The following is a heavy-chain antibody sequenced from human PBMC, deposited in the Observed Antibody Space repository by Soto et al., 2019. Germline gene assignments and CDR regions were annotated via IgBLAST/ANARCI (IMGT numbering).Heavy chain of an antibody. CDR3: ASEKTKFDY. CDR1: GYIFTNYY. Sequence: GASVKVSCKTSGYIFTNYYMHWVRQAPGQGLEWMGWINPNSGGTNYAQKFQGRVTMTSDTSITTAYLELTNLTFDDTAVYYCASEKTKFDYWGQGVLVTVSS. CDR2: INPNSGGT. V-gene: IGHV1-2*02. J-gene: IGHJ4*02.